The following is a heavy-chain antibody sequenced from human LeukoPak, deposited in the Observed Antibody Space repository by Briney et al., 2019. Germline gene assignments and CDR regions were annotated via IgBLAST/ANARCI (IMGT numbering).Heavy chain of an antibody. CDR2: IFNSGST. Sequence: PSETLSLTCSVSDVSISSSYWGWIRQPPGKGLEWIGYIFNSGSTHYNPSLKSRATISVDTSKNQFSLKLSSVTAADAAVYYCARTITMVRGVPTFYYYYMDVWGKGTTVTVSS. J-gene: IGHJ6*03. CDR1: DVSISSSY. CDR3: ARTITMVRGVPTFYYYYMDV. V-gene: IGHV4-59*01. D-gene: IGHD3-10*01.